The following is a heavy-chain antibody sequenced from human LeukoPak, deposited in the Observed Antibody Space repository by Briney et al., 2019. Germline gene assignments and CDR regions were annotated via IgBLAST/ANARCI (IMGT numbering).Heavy chain of an antibody. Sequence: ESGPPLVKPTQTLTLTCTFSGFSLSTSAMCVSWIRQPPGKALELLTLIYWDDNKYYNTSLKTRLNIYKDTSKNQVVLTMTTMDPVDTATYFCARYLYGDSASYFDYWGQGSLVIVSS. CDR1: GFSLSTSAMC. V-gene: IGHV2-70*01. CDR2: IYWDDNK. D-gene: IGHD4-17*01. J-gene: IGHJ4*02. CDR3: ARYLYGDSASYFDY.